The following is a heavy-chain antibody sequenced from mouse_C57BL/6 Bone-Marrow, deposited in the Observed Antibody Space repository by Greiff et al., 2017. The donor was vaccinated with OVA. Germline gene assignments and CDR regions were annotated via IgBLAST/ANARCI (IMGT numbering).Heavy chain of an antibody. V-gene: IGHV1-19*01. CDR1: GYTFTDYY. J-gene: IGHJ3*01. CDR3: ARGDYPFAY. CDR2: INPYNGGT. D-gene: IGHD2-4*01. Sequence: EVQLQQSGPVLVKPGASVKMSCKASGYTFTDYYMNWVKQSHGKSLEWIGVINPYNGGTSYNQKFKGKATLTVDKSSSTAYMELNSLTSEDSAVYYCARGDYPFAYWGQGTLVTVSA.